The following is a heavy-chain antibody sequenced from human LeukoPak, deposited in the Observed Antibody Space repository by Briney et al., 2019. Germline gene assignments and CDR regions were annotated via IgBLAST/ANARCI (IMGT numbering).Heavy chain of an antibody. CDR2: LSSSSSYI. D-gene: IGHD3-10*01. CDR1: GFTFSSYS. Sequence: TGGSLRLSCAASGFTFSSYSMNWVRQAQGKGLEWVSTLSSSSSYIYYADSVKGRFTISRDNAKNSLYLHMKSLRAEDTAVYDCARDPKPITMVRGVVDYWGQGTLVTVSS. J-gene: IGHJ4*02. V-gene: IGHV3-21*01. CDR3: ARDPKPITMVRGVVDY.